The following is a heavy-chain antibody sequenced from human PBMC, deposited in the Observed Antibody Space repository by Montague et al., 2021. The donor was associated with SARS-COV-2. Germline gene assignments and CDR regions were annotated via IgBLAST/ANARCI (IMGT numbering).Heavy chain of an antibody. CDR2: IYYSGTT. V-gene: IGHV4-39*02. D-gene: IGHD3-10*01. J-gene: IGHJ4*02. Sequence: SETLSLTCSVSSGSIISSGYYWGWIRQPPGKELEWIGNIYYSGTTYYNPSLQSRVTISVDTSKNHLYLRLSSVTAADTTVYFCAREMIRGVTTPFDYWGQGSQVTVSS. CDR1: SGSIISSGYY. CDR3: AREMIRGVTTPFDY.